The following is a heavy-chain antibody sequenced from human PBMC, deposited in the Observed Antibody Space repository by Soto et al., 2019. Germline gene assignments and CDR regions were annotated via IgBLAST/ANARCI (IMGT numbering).Heavy chain of an antibody. Sequence: QVQLVQSGAEVKKPGASVKVCCKASGYTFTSYGISWVRQAPGQGLEWMGWISAYNGNTNYAQKLQGRVTMTTDTSTSTAYMELRSLRSDDTAVYYCASVRRGGGSSRIFDYWGQGTLVTVSS. D-gene: IGHD1-26*01. CDR3: ASVRRGGGSSRIFDY. V-gene: IGHV1-18*01. J-gene: IGHJ4*02. CDR2: ISAYNGNT. CDR1: GYTFTSYG.